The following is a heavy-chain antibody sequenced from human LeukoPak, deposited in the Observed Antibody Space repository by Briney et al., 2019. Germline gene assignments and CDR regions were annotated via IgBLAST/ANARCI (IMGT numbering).Heavy chain of an antibody. V-gene: IGHV1-2*02. CDR3: ARARGDIVVVPAAIWFDP. Sequence: GASVKVSCKASGYTFTGYYMHWVRQAPGQGLEWMGWIKSNNGGTNYAQKFQGRVTMTRDTSISTAYMELSRLRSDDTAVYYCARARGDIVVVPAAIWFDPWGQGTLVTVSS. J-gene: IGHJ5*02. CDR1: GYTFTGYY. D-gene: IGHD2-2*01. CDR2: IKSNNGGT.